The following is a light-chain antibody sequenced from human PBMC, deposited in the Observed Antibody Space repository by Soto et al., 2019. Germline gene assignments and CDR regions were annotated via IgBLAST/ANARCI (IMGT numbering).Light chain of an antibody. CDR1: PSVTNY. J-gene: IGKJ5*01. Sequence: EIVLPKSPATLSLSPGERATLSCRASPSVTNYLAWYQQKPGQPPRLLIYGAFNRAAGIPARFSGSESGTDFTLTISSLEPEDSAVYYCQQRNIWPPVTVGQGTRLENK. CDR3: QQRNIWPPVT. CDR2: GAF. V-gene: IGKV3-11*01.